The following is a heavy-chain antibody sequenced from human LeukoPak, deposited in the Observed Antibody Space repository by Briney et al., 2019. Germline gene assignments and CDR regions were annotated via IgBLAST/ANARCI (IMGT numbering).Heavy chain of an antibody. D-gene: IGHD3-10*01. J-gene: IGHJ6*02. CDR1: GYTFTGYY. CDR3: ARPGPSGSGSYDKDNYYYYGMDV. CDR2: INPNSGGT. V-gene: IGHV1-2*02. Sequence: ASVKVSCKASGYTFTGYYMHWVRQAPGQGLEWMGWINPNSGGTNYAQKFQGRVTMTRDTSISTAYMELSRLRSDDTAVYYCARPGPSGSGSYDKDNYYYYGMDVWGQGTTVTVSS.